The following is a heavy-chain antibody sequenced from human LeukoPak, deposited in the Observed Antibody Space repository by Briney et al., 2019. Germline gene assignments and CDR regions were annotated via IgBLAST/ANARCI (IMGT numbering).Heavy chain of an antibody. CDR2: ISAYNGNT. D-gene: IGHD6-6*01. V-gene: IGHV1-18*01. Sequence: ASVKVSCKASGYTFTSYGISWVRQAPGQGLEWMGWISAYNGNTNYAQKLQGRVTMTTDTSTSTAYMELRSLRSDDTAVYYCARDSAIAARPSGSGYWGQGTLVTVSS. CDR1: GYTFTSYG. J-gene: IGHJ4*02. CDR3: ARDSAIAARPSGSGY.